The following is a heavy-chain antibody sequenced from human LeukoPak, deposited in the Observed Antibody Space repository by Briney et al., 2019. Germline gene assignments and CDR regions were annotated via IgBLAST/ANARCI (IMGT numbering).Heavy chain of an antibody. D-gene: IGHD6-19*01. V-gene: IGHV1-18*01. CDR2: ISAYNGNT. Sequence: GASVKVSCKASGYTFTSYGISWVRQAPGQGLEWMGWISAYNGNTNYAQKLQGRVTMTRNTSISTAYMELSSLRSEDTAVYYCARVYSSGSFDPWGQGTLVTVSS. CDR3: ARVYSSGSFDP. CDR1: GYTFTSYG. J-gene: IGHJ5*02.